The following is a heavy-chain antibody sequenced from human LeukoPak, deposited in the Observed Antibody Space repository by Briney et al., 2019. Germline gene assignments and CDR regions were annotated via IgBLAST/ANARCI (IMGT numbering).Heavy chain of an antibody. CDR3: WGQWLVPGRFDP. CDR2: IKSKTDGGTT. J-gene: IGHJ5*02. Sequence: SGGSLRLSCAASGFTFSNAWMNWVRQAPGKGLEWVGRIKSKTDGGTTDYAAPVKGRFTISRDGSKNTLYLQMNSLKTEDTAVYYCWGQWLVPGRFDPWGQGTLVTVSS. V-gene: IGHV3-15*07. D-gene: IGHD6-19*01. CDR1: GFTFSNAW.